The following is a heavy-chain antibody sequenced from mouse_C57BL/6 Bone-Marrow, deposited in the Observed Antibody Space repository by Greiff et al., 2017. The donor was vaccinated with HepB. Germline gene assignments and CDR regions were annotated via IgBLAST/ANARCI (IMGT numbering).Heavy chain of an antibody. V-gene: IGHV2-2*01. D-gene: IGHD2-1*01. CDR3: ARGDGNYPAWFAY. J-gene: IGHJ3*01. Sequence: QVHVKQSGPGLVQPSQRLSITCTVSGFSLTSYGVHWVRQSPGKGLEWLGVIWSGGSTDYNAAFISRMSISKDNSKSQVFFKMNSLQADDTAIYYGARGDGNYPAWFAYWGQGTLVTVSA. CDR1: GFSLTSYG. CDR2: IWSGGST.